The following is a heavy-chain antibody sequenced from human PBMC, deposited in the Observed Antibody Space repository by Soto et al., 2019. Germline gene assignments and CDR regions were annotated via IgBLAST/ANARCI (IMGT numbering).Heavy chain of an antibody. Sequence: XESLKISCKGSGYSFTSYWIGWVRQMPGKGLEWMGIIYPGDSDTRYSPSFQGQVTISADKYISTAYLQWSSLKASDTDMYYCARLSYYRSGSYYKLFDYWGPGDLVTVSS. CDR2: IYPGDSDT. CDR1: GYSFTSYW. CDR3: ARLSYYRSGSYYKLFDY. V-gene: IGHV5-51*01. J-gene: IGHJ4*02. D-gene: IGHD3-10*01.